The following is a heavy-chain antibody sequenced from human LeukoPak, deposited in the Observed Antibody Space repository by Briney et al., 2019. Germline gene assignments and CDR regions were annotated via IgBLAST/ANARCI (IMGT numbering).Heavy chain of an antibody. D-gene: IGHD2-15*01. CDR1: GGTFSSYA. Sequence: SVKVSCKASGGTFSSYAISWVRQAPGQGLEWMGGIIPIFGTANYAQKFQGRVTITADKSTSTAYMELSSLRSEDTAVYYCARGTVPYCSGGSCYTYYYYYYYMDVWGKGTTVTVSS. CDR2: IIPIFGTA. V-gene: IGHV1-69*06. CDR3: ARGTVPYCSGGSCYTYYYYYYYMDV. J-gene: IGHJ6*03.